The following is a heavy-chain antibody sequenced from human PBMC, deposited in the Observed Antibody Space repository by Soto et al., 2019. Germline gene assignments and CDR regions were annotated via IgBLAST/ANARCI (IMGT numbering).Heavy chain of an antibody. CDR2: IYYSGST. Sequence: SETLSLTCTVSGGSISSSSYYWGWIRQPPGKGLEWIGSIYYSGSTYYNPSLKSRVTISVDTSKNQFSLKLSSVTAADTAVYYCARDNASGEYGWGSYRPYGMDVWGQGTTVTVSS. D-gene: IGHD3-16*02. V-gene: IGHV4-39*07. J-gene: IGHJ6*02. CDR3: ARDNASGEYGWGSYRPYGMDV. CDR1: GGSISSSSYY.